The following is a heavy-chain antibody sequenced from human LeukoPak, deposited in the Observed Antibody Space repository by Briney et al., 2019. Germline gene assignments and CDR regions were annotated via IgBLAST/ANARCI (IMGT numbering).Heavy chain of an antibody. CDR3: VVVAATLY. CDR2: IIPIFGTA. D-gene: IGHD2-15*01. Sequence: GASVTVSCKASGGTFSSYAISWVRQAPGQGLEWMGGIIPIFGTANYAQKFQGRVTITADESTSTAYMELSSLRSEDTAVYYCVVVAATLYWGQGTLVTVSS. CDR1: GGTFSSYA. J-gene: IGHJ4*02. V-gene: IGHV1-69*13.